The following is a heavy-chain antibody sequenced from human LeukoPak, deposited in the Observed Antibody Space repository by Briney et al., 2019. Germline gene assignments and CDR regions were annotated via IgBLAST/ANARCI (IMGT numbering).Heavy chain of an antibody. CDR1: GFTFNSYG. V-gene: IGHV3-23*01. CDR3: ANDRYSGYDLVGYYFDY. D-gene: IGHD5-12*01. J-gene: IGHJ4*02. CDR2: ISNTGGTT. Sequence: GGSLRLSCAASGFTFNSYGMSWVRQAPGKGLEWVSAISNTGGTTYYADSVKGRFTISRDNSMNTLYLQMNSLRAEDTAEYYCANDRYSGYDLVGYYFDYWGQGTLVTVSS.